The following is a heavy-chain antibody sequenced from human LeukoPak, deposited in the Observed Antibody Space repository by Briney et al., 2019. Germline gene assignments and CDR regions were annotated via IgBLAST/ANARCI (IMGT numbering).Heavy chain of an antibody. J-gene: IGHJ3*02. D-gene: IGHD3-3*01. CDR1: AFTVSSNY. CDR3: ARGSGLAAFDI. CDR2: IYSGGST. V-gene: IGHV3-53*01. Sequence: SLRLSCAAAAFTVSSNYMSWVRQVPEKVLEWVSVIYSGGSTYYADSVKGRFTISRDNSKNTLYLQMNSLRAEDTAVYYCARGSGLAAFDIWGQGTMVTVS.